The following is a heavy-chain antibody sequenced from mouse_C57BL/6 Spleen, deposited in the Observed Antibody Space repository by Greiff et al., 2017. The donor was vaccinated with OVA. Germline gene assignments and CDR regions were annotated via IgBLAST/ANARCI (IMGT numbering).Heavy chain of an antibody. V-gene: IGHV5-17*01. Sequence: EVKLVESGGGLVKPGGSLKLSCAASGFTFSDYGMHWVRQAPEKGLEWVAYISSCSSTIYYADTVKGRFTISRDNAKTTLFLQMASLRSEDTAMYYCAMNDYDVRHYAMDYWGQGTSVTVSS. J-gene: IGHJ4*01. D-gene: IGHD2-4*01. CDR3: AMNDYDVRHYAMDY. CDR2: ISSCSSTI. CDR1: GFTFSDYG.